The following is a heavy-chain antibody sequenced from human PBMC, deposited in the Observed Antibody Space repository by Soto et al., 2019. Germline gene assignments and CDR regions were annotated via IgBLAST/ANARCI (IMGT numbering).Heavy chain of an antibody. V-gene: IGHV3-23*01. CDR1: GFTFSSYA. Sequence: PGGSLRLSCAASGFTFSSYAMSWVRQAPGKGLEWVSAISGSGGSTYYADSVKGRFTISRDNSKNTLYLQMNSLRAEDTAVYYCAKDRLPNYGGATLFDYWGQGTLVTVSS. D-gene: IGHD1-26*01. CDR3: AKDRLPNYGGATLFDY. J-gene: IGHJ4*02. CDR2: ISGSGGST.